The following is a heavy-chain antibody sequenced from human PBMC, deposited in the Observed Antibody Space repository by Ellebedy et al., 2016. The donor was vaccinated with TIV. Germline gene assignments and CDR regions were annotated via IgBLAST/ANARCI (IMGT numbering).Heavy chain of an antibody. CDR2: INPNSGGT. J-gene: IGHJ4*02. CDR3: ARGYVVADFDY. Sequence: ASVKVSCKASGYTFTGYYMHWVRQAPGQGLEWMGWINPNSGGTNYAQKFQGRVTMTRDMSISAAYMELSRLTSADTAVYYCARGYVVADFDYWGLGTLVTVSS. CDR1: GYTFTGYY. V-gene: IGHV1-2*02. D-gene: IGHD3-16*01.